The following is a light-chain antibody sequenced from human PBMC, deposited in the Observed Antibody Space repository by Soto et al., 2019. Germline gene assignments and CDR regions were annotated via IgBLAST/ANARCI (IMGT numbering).Light chain of an antibody. J-gene: IGLJ2*01. CDR1: SSNIGSNY. CDR3: EAWDDSLGGNVV. CDR2: SND. V-gene: IGLV1-47*02. Sequence: QSVLTQPPSASGTPGQRVIISCSGSSSNIGSNYVSWYQQLPGTAPKLLICSNDQRPSGVPDRFSGSKSGTSASLAISGLRSEDEADYYCEAWDDSLGGNVVFGGGTKLTVL.